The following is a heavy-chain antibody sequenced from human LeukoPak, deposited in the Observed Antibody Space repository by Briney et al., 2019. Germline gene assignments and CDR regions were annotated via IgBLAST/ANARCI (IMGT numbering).Heavy chain of an antibody. CDR2: IYYSGST. D-gene: IGHD3-22*01. V-gene: IGHV4-39*07. CDR1: GGSISSSSYY. J-gene: IGHJ1*01. CDR3: ASGSYDSSGYYWYPEYFQH. Sequence: SETLSLTCTVSGGSISSSSYYWGWIRQPPGKGLEWIGSIYYSGSTYYNPSLKSRVTISVDTSKNQFSLKLSSVTAADTAVYYCASGSYDSSGYYWYPEYFQHWGQGTLVTVSS.